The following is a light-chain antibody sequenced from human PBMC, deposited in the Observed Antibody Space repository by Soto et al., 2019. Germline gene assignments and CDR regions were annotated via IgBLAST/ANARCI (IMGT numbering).Light chain of an antibody. Sequence: EVVMTQSPATLSVSPGERATLSCRASQSVSSKLAWYQQKPGQAPSLLIYSASTRATGFPARFSGSGSGTEFTLTISSLQSEDFAVYYCQQYNDWPLTFGGGTKMEIK. CDR1: QSVSSK. CDR3: QQYNDWPLT. J-gene: IGKJ4*01. V-gene: IGKV3-15*01. CDR2: SAS.